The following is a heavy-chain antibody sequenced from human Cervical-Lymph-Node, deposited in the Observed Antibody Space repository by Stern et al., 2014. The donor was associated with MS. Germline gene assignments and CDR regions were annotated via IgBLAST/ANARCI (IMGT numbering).Heavy chain of an antibody. CDR1: GYTFTTYY. V-gene: IGHV1-46*01. Sequence: VQLEESGAEIRKPGASVKISCEASGYTFTTYYMHWVRPAPGQGLEWVALFNPSGGKTTYAQRFQGRVTVTGDTSTSTVYMELTGLRSEDTAVYYCARVLSLATSDSWGQGTLVIVSS. D-gene: IGHD1-1*01. J-gene: IGHJ4*02. CDR2: FNPSGGKT. CDR3: ARVLSLATSDS.